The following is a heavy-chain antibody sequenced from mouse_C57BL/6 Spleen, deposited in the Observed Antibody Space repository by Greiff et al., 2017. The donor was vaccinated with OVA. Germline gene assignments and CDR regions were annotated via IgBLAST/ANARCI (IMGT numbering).Heavy chain of an antibody. V-gene: IGHV1-15*01. CDR1: GYTFTDYE. Sequence: VQLQQSGAELVRPGASVTLSCKASGYTFTDYEMHWVKQTPVHGLEWIGAIDPETGGTAYNQKFKGKAILTADKSSSTAYMELRSLTSEDSAVYYCTRRLLLPSMDYWGQGTSVTVSS. D-gene: IGHD6-1*01. CDR3: TRRLLLPSMDY. J-gene: IGHJ4*01. CDR2: IDPETGGT.